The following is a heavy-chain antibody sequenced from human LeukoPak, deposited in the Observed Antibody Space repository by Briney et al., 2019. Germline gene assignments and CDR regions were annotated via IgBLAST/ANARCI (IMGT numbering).Heavy chain of an antibody. Sequence: PSETLSLTCAVYGGSFSGYYWSWIRQPPGKGLEWIGEINHSGSTNYNPSLKSRVTISVDTSKNQFSLELSSVTAADTAVYYCARTHPKYIPLYYFDYWGQGTLVTVSS. CDR3: ARTHPKYIPLYYFDY. D-gene: IGHD2-2*02. V-gene: IGHV4-34*01. J-gene: IGHJ4*02. CDR2: INHSGST. CDR1: GGSFSGYY.